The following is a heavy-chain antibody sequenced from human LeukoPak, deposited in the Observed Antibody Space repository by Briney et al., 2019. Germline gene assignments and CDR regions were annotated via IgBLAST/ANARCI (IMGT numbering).Heavy chain of an antibody. J-gene: IGHJ4*02. CDR1: GGSISSLY. D-gene: IGHD4-11*01. V-gene: IGHV4-59*11. CDR2: MYHSGTV. CDR3: AKSRLGTDTSTVHSFAY. Sequence: SETLSLTCTVSGGSISSLYWNWIRQPPGKGLECIGFMYHSGTVNYNPSLKSRGTMSVDTSKNQVSLKLTSVTAADTAVYYCAKSRLGTDTSTVHSFAYWGQGILVTVSS.